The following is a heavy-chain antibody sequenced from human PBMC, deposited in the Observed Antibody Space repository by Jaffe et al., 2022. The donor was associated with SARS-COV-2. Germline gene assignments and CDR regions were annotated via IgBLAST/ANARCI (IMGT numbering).Heavy chain of an antibody. Sequence: QVQLVQSGAEVKKPGASVKVSCKASGYTFTSYAMHWVRQAPGQRLEWMGWINAGNGNTKYSQKFQGRVTITRDTSASTAYMELSSLRSEDTAVYYCARDRDSGYDRRFDYWGQGTLVTVSS. CDR1: GYTFTSYA. CDR2: INAGNGNT. V-gene: IGHV1-3*01. CDR3: ARDRDSGYDRRFDY. J-gene: IGHJ4*02. D-gene: IGHD5-12*01.